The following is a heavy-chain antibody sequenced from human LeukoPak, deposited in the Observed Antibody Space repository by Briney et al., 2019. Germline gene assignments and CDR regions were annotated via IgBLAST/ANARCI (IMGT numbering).Heavy chain of an antibody. D-gene: IGHD2-2*01. CDR1: GFTLSAYA. Sequence: GGSLRLSCAASGFTLSAYAMNWVRQAPGKGLEWVSGISGDVISTYYADSVKGRFTIFRDNSKNTLYLQMDSLTAEDTAVYFCAKDSNLHAYCSGTSCYPDYWGRGTLVAVSS. V-gene: IGHV3-23*01. J-gene: IGHJ4*02. CDR3: AKDSNLHAYCSGTSCYPDY. CDR2: ISGDVIST.